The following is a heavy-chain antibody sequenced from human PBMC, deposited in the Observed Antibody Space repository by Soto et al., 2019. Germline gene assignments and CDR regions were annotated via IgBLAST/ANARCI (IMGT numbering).Heavy chain of an antibody. D-gene: IGHD2-15*01. CDR1: GYTFTSYG. V-gene: IGHV1-18*01. J-gene: IGHJ5*02. CDR3: ARAPKVVAATSFWFDP. Sequence: ASVKVSCKASGYTFTSYGISWVRQAPGQGLEWMGWISAYNGNTNYAQKLQGRVTMTTDTSTSTAYMELRSLRSDDTAVYYCARAPKVVAATSFWFDPWGQGTLVTVSS. CDR2: ISAYNGNT.